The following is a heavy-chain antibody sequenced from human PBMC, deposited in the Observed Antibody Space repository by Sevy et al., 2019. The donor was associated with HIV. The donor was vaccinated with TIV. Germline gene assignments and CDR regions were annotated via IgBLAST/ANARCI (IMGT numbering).Heavy chain of an antibody. CDR2: ISPSGSPI. CDR3: ARDLVASTLTMDV. J-gene: IGHJ6*02. D-gene: IGHD2-15*01. CDR1: GFTFTNYV. V-gene: IGHV3-48*03. Sequence: GGSLRLSCAASGFTFTNYVMNWVRQAPGKGLKWLSYISPSGSPIYYADSVKGRFTISRDNAKNSLYLQMNSLRADDTGLYYCARDLVASTLTMDVWGQRTTVTVSS.